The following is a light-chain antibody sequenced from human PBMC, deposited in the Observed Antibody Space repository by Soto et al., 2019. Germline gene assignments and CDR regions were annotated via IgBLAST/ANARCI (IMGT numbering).Light chain of an antibody. CDR1: QGISSF. J-gene: IGKJ5*01. CDR2: SAS. V-gene: IGKV1-27*01. CDR3: QQFNSL. Sequence: DVQMTHSPSSLSASVGDRVTITFRASQGISSFLAWYQQIPGKVPKLLIYSASTLQSGVPSRFSGSGSGTHFILTISNLQPEDFATYYCQQFNSLFGQGTRLEIK.